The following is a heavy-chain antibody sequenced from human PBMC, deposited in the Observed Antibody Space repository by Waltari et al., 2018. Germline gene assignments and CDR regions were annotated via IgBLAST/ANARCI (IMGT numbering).Heavy chain of an antibody. V-gene: IGHV3-30*02. J-gene: IGHJ4*02. CDR3: AAYTGSPSRPGPPSL. CDR1: GFTFSSYG. D-gene: IGHD1-26*01. CDR2: RGYEKNEK. Sequence: VQLLESGGGVVQPGGSLRLSCAASGFTFSSYGMHWARQAPGKGLELVAFRGYEKNEKYYADSVKGRFTISRDNSRNNLYLQMDSLTPEDTAVYYCAAYTGSPSRPGPPSLWGRGTLVTVSS.